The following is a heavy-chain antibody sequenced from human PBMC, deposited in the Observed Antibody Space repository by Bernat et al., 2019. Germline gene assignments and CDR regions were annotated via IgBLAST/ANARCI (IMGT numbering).Heavy chain of an antibody. CDR1: GFIFSSHG. D-gene: IGHD3-16*01. CDR3: RSEWHMITFGGVPDY. Sequence: EVQLLESGGGLVQPGGSLRLSCAASGFIFSSHGMSWVRQAPGKGLEWVSAISGSGGSTYYADSVKGRFTISRDNSKNTLYLQMNSLRAEDTAVYYCRSEWHMITFGGVPDYWGQGTLVTVSS. V-gene: IGHV3-23*01. CDR2: ISGSGGST. J-gene: IGHJ4*02.